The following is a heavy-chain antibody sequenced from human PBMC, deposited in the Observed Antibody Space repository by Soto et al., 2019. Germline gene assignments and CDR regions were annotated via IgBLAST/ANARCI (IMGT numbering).Heavy chain of an antibody. CDR3: ARDDCSSTSCENYYGMDV. CDR2: IYPGDSDT. D-gene: IGHD2-2*01. J-gene: IGHJ6*02. CDR1: GYSFTSYW. Sequence: PGESLKISCKGSGYSFTSYWIGWVRQMPGKGLEWMGIIYPGDSDTRYSPSFQGQVTISADKSISTAYLQWSSLKASDTAMYYCARDDCSSTSCENYYGMDVWGQGTTVTVSS. V-gene: IGHV5-51*01.